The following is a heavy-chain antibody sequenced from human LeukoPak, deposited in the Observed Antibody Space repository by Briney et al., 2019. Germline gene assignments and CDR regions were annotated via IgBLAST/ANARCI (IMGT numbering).Heavy chain of an antibody. CDR2: IIGSGDST. J-gene: IGHJ4*02. V-gene: IGHV3-23*01. CDR3: AKTRPLDSSSWSHGDY. CDR1: GFTFSSYA. Sequence: GRSLRLSCAASGFTFSSYAMSWFRQPQGKGLDWVSVIIGSGDSTYYGDSVKGRFTISRDNSKNTLYLQMNSLRAEDTAVYYCAKTRPLDSSSWSHGDYWGQGTLVTVSS. D-gene: IGHD6-13*01.